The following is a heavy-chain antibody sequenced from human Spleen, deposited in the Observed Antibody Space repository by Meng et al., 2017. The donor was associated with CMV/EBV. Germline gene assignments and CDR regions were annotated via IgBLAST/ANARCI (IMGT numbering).Heavy chain of an antibody. Sequence: GGSLRLSCVASGFTLSDHYMSWIRQAPGKGLEWVAYISNSGNIIYYGDSVKGRFTISSDNAKNSLYLQMDSLRADDTAVYHCARETHNDFWNGYLYYGMDVWGQGTTVTVSS. CDR1: GFTLSDHY. V-gene: IGHV3-11*01. J-gene: IGHJ6*02. D-gene: IGHD3-3*01. CDR3: ARETHNDFWNGYLYYGMDV. CDR2: ISNSGNII.